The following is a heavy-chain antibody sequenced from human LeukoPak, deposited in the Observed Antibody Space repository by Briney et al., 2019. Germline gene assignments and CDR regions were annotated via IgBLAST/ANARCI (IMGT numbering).Heavy chain of an antibody. CDR3: ARGDVTEDIVVVPAATKPDY. CDR1: GYTFTGYY. D-gene: IGHD2-2*01. Sequence: ASVKVSCKASGYTFTGYYMHWVRQAPGQGLEWMGWINPNSGGTNYAQKFQGRVTMTRDTSISTAYMELSRLRSDDTAVYYCARGDVTEDIVVVPAATKPDYWGQGTLVTVSS. CDR2: INPNSGGT. J-gene: IGHJ4*02. V-gene: IGHV1-2*02.